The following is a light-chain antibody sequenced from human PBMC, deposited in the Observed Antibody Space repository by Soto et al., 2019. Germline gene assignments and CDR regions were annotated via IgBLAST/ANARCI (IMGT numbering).Light chain of an antibody. CDR3: QSYDRNLRGWV. CDR1: NIGAAYD. Sequence: QAVVAQPPSVSGAPGQRVTISCSNIGAAYDVHWYQQLPGTAPKLLIFGNSRRPPGVPDRFSGAKSGTSASLAITLLQAEDEADYYCQSYDRNLRGWVFGGGTKLTVL. J-gene: IGLJ3*02. V-gene: IGLV1-40*01. CDR2: GNS.